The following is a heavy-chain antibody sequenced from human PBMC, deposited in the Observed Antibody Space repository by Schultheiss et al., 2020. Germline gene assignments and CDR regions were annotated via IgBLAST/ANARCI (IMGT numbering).Heavy chain of an antibody. V-gene: IGHV3-23*01. CDR1: GFTFSTYA. D-gene: IGHD1-26*01. CDR3: ARDRPTTHFDY. Sequence: GGSLRLSCAASGFTFSTYAMTWVRQAPGKGLEWVAAISGTGGTTYFPDSVRGPFTISRDNTKNTVYLQMNNLRAEDTAVYYCARDRPTTHFDYWGQGTLVTVSS. J-gene: IGHJ4*02. CDR2: ISGTGGTT.